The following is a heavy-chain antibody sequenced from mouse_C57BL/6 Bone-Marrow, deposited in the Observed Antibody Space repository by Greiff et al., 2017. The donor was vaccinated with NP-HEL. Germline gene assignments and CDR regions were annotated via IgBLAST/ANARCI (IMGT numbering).Heavy chain of an antibody. V-gene: IGHV5-6*01. J-gene: IGHJ3*01. CDR3: ASPYDYDVAWFAY. D-gene: IGHD2-4*01. Sequence: EVKLVESGGDLVKPGGSLKLSCAASGFTFSSYGMSWVRQTPDKRLEWVATISSGGSYTYYPDSVKGRLTISRDNAKNTLYLQMSSLKSEDTAMYYCASPYDYDVAWFAYWGQGTLVTVSA. CDR2: ISSGGSYT. CDR1: GFTFSSYG.